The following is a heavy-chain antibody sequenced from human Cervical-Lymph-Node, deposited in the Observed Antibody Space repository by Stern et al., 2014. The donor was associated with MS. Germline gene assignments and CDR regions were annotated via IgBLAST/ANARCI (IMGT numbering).Heavy chain of an antibody. D-gene: IGHD2-2*01. V-gene: IGHV1-18*01. CDR1: GYPFASRG. Sequence: QVQLVQSGPEVKKPGASVRVSCKTSGYPFASRGISWVRQAPGQGLPWLGWISAYSGDIFYAQSVPGRLTVTTDTSTSTAYMELRALTTDDTAIYCCARDRAVPASSSDYWGQGTLVTVSS. CDR3: ARDRAVPASSSDY. J-gene: IGHJ4*02. CDR2: ISAYSGDI.